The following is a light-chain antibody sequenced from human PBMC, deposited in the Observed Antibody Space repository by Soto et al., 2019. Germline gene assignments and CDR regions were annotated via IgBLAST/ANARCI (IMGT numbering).Light chain of an antibody. J-gene: IGKJ1*01. Sequence: DIQMTQSTSTLSASVGDRVTITCRASQSISTWLAWYQQKPGKAPKLLIYTASNLERGVPSRFRGSGSGTEFTLTISSLQPDDFATYYCQQHNSYPRTFGQGTKVEIK. CDR1: QSISTW. CDR2: TAS. CDR3: QQHNSYPRT. V-gene: IGKV1-5*03.